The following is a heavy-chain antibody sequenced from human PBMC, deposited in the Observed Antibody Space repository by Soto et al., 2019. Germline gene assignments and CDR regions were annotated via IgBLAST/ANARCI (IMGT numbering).Heavy chain of an antibody. V-gene: IGHV3-53*01. J-gene: IGHJ4*02. CDR2: IYSGGNT. Sequence: PGGSLRLSCAASGFTVSSNYMSWVRQAPGKGLEWVSIIYSGGNTYYADSVKGRFTISRDNSKNTLYLQLNSLRAEDTAVYYRARGSGYSYEKAFDYWGQGTLVTVSS. D-gene: IGHD5-18*01. CDR3: ARGSGYSYEKAFDY. CDR1: GFTVSSNY.